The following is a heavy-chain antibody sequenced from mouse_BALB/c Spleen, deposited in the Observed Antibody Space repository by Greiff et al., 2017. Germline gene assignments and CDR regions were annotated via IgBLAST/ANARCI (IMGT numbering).Heavy chain of an antibody. D-gene: IGHD1-1*01. J-gene: IGHJ1*01. CDR3: ARSDYGSSYGGYFDV. Sequence: EVKVVESGGGLVQPGGSRKLSCAASGFTFSSFGMHWVRQAPEKGLEWVAYISSGSSTIYYADTVKGRFTIPRDNPKNTLFLQMTSLRSEDTAMYYCARSDYGSSYGGYFDVWGAGTTVTVSS. CDR2: ISSGSSTI. CDR1: GFTFSSFG. V-gene: IGHV5-17*02.